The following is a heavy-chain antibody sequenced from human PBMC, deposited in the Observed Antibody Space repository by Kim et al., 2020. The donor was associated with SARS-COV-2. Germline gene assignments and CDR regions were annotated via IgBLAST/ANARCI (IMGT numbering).Heavy chain of an antibody. CDR1: GYTFTTYA. CDR2: INTNTGNP. V-gene: IGHV7-4-1*02. CDR3: ARSVHYGSGSYRPFDY. D-gene: IGHD3-10*01. Sequence: ASVKVSCKTSGYTFTTYAMNWVRQAPGQGLEWMGWINTNTGNPTSAQGFTGRFVFSLDTSVSTAYLQISSLKAEDTAVYYCARSVHYGSGSYRPFDYWGQGTLVTVSS. J-gene: IGHJ4*02.